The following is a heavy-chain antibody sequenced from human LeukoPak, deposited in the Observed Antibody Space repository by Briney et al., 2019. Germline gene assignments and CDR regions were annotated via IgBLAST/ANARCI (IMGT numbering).Heavy chain of an antibody. J-gene: IGHJ6*02. CDR1: GGTFSSYA. Sequence: SVKVSCKASGGTFSSYAISWVRQAPGQGLEWMGGIIPIFGTANYAQKFQGRVTITADESTSTAYMELSSLRSEDTAVYYCARVLGGNSGVDVWGQGTTVTVSS. CDR3: ARVLGGNSGVDV. CDR2: IIPIFGTA. V-gene: IGHV1-69*13. D-gene: IGHD4-23*01.